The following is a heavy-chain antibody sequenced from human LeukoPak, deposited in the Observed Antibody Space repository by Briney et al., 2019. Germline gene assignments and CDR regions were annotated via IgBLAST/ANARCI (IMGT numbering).Heavy chain of an antibody. D-gene: IGHD3-3*01. J-gene: IGHJ3*02. V-gene: IGHV3-23*01. CDR3: ATKYDFWSGYSFDAFDI. CDR2: IGSGSGGSA. Sequence: GGSLRLSCAVSGFTFSTYAMTWVRQAPGKGLEWVSAIGSGSGGSAFYADSVKGRFTISRDNSENTLYLQMNSLRAEDTAVYYCATKYDFWSGYSFDAFDIWGQGTMVTVSS. CDR1: GFTFSTYA.